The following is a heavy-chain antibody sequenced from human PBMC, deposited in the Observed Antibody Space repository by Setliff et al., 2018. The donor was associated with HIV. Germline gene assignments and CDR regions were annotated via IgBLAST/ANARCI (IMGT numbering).Heavy chain of an antibody. CDR1: GYSFPNYW. CDR2: IYPGDSDT. Sequence: GESLKISCQGSGYSFPNYWIGWVRQMPGKGLEWMGIIYPGDSDTRYSPSFQGQVTIPVDKSISTAYLQWSSLKASDTAMNYCARQAVDCSGGTCYSTSAFDYWGQGTLVTVSS. V-gene: IGHV5-51*01. D-gene: IGHD2-15*01. CDR3: ARQAVDCSGGTCYSTSAFDY. J-gene: IGHJ4*02.